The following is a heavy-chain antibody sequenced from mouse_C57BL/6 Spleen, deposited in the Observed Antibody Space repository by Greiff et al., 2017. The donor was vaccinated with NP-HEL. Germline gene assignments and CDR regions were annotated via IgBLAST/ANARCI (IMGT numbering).Heavy chain of an antibody. J-gene: IGHJ2*01. V-gene: IGHV1-72*01. D-gene: IGHD2-3*01. CDR2: IDPNRGGT. Sequence: QVQLQQPGAELVKPGASVKLSCKASGYTFTSYWMHWVKQRPGRGLEGVGRIDPNRGGTKYNEKFKSKATLTVDNPSSTAYMQLSSLTSEDSAVYYCAKEGYYDGYYGGGYWGQGTTLTVSS. CDR3: AKEGYYDGYYGGGY. CDR1: GYTFTSYW.